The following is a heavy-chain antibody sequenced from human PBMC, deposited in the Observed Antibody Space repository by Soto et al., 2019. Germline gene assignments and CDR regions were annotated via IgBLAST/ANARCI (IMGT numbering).Heavy chain of an antibody. J-gene: IGHJ4*02. Sequence: PSETLSLTCTVSGGSISSYYGSWIRQPPGKGLEWIGYIYYSGSTNYNPSLKSRVTISVDTSKNQFSLKLSSVTAADTAVYYCARGSGFYSGYNFDYWGQGTLVTVSS. D-gene: IGHD5-12*01. CDR2: IYYSGST. CDR3: ARGSGFYSGYNFDY. V-gene: IGHV4-59*01. CDR1: GGSISSYY.